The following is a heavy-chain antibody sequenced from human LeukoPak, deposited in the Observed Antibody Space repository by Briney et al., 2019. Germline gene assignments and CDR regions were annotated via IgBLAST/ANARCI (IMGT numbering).Heavy chain of an antibody. D-gene: IGHD4-23*01. CDR3: AGFGGYSF. J-gene: IGHJ4*02. CDR2: ISDSGTT. CDR1: GFTFSSYA. V-gene: IGHV3-66*01. Sequence: GGSLRLSCAASGFTFSSYAMSWVRQAPGKGPEWVSVISDSGTTYYADSVTGRVTISRDNSKNTIYLQMNNLRAEDTAVYYCAGFGGYSFWGQGTLVTVSS.